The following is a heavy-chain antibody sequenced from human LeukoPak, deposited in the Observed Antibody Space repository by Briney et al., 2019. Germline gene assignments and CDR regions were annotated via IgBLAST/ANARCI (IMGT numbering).Heavy chain of an antibody. CDR2: ISGSAFTT. J-gene: IGHJ6*03. D-gene: IGHD2/OR15-2a*01. Sequence: GGSLRLSCAASGFIFDNYAMSWVRQAPGKGLEWVSSISGSAFTTFYADSVKGRFTISRDNSKNTLYLQMSSLRAEDTAVYYCAKNIRTDAYYYYYMNVWGTGITVTVSS. V-gene: IGHV3-23*01. CDR1: GFIFDNYA. CDR3: AKNIRTDAYYYYYMNV.